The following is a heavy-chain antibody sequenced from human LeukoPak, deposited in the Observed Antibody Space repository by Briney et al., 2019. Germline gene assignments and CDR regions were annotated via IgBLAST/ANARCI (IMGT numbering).Heavy chain of an antibody. J-gene: IGHJ5*02. CDR2: INPNSGGT. V-gene: IGHV1-2*02. CDR3: ARAGWDSTGPNTPWFDP. Sequence: ASVKVSCKASGYTFTGYYMHWVRQAPGQGLEWMGWINPNSGGTNYAQKFQGRVTMTRGTSISTAYMELSRLRSDDTAVYYCARAGWDSTGPNTPWFDPWGQGTLVTVSS. CDR1: GYTFTGYY. D-gene: IGHD2-2*01.